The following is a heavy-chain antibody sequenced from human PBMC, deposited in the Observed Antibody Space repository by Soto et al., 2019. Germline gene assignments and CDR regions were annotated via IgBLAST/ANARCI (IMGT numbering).Heavy chain of an antibody. CDR3: ASVSSGWYNWFDP. CDR1: GYSFTSYW. CDR2: IYPGDSDT. J-gene: IGHJ5*02. Sequence: PGESRKISCKGSGYSFTSYWIGWVRQMPGKGLEWMGIIYPGDSDTRYSPSFQGQVTISADKSISTAYLQWSSLKASDTAMYYCASVSSGWYNWFDPWGQGTLVTVSS. V-gene: IGHV5-51*01. D-gene: IGHD6-19*01.